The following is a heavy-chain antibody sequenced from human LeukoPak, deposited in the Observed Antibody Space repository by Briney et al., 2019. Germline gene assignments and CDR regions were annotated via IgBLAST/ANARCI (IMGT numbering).Heavy chain of an antibody. CDR2: IKQDGSEK. D-gene: IGHD3-10*01. J-gene: IGHJ6*03. CDR1: GFTFSSYW. V-gene: IGHV3-7*01. CDR3: ARAVRLPTRVHYYMDV. Sequence: PGGSLRLSCAASGFTFSSYWMSWVRQAPGKGLEWVANIKQDGSEKYYVDSVKGRFTISRDNAKNSLYLQMNSLRAEDTAVYYCARAVRLPTRVHYYMDVWGKGTTVTISS.